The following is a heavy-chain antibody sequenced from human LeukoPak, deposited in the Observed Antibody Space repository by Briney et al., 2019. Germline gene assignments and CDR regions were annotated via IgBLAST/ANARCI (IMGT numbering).Heavy chain of an antibody. D-gene: IGHD6-19*01. CDR3: ARVIAVAGTSPGSGYYYGMDV. Sequence: SETLSLTCAVSGGSISSSNWWSWVRQPPGKGLEWIGEIYHSGSTNYNPSLKSRVTISVDKSKNQFSLKLSSVTAADTAVYYCARVIAVAGTSPGSGYYYGMDVWGQGTTVTVS. CDR2: IYHSGST. V-gene: IGHV4-4*02. J-gene: IGHJ6*02. CDR1: GGSISSSNW.